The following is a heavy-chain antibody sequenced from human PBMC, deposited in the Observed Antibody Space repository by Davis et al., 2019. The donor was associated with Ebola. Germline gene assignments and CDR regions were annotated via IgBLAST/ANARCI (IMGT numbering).Heavy chain of an antibody. CDR3: AKDTTYDFWSGSSYDY. CDR2: ISYDGSNK. D-gene: IGHD3-3*01. Sequence: GGSLRLSCAASGFTFSSYAMHWVRQAPGKGLEWVAVISYDGSNKYYADSVKGRFTISRDNSKNTLYLQMNSLRAEDTAVYYCAKDTTYDFWSGSSYDYWGQGTLVTVSS. J-gene: IGHJ4*02. CDR1: GFTFSSYA. V-gene: IGHV3-30*04.